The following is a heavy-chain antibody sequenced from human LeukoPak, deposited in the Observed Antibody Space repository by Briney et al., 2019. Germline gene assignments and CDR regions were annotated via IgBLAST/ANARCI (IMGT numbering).Heavy chain of an antibody. J-gene: IGHJ6*02. V-gene: IGHV1-24*01. CDR2: FDPEDGET. D-gene: IGHD1-14*01. Sequence: ASVKVSCKVSGYTLTELSMHWVRQAPGKGLEWMGGFDPEDGETIYAQKFQGRVTMTEDTSTDTAYMELSSLRSEDTAVYYCAKTVPEPATDYYYYGMDVWGQGTTVTVSS. CDR3: AKTVPEPATDYYYYGMDV. CDR1: GYTLTELS.